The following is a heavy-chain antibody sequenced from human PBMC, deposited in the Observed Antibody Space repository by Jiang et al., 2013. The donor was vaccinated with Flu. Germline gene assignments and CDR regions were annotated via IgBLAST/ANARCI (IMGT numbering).Heavy chain of an antibody. CDR3: VRHAFGHSGWHYFDS. V-gene: IGHV5-10-1*01. D-gene: IGHD6-19*01. CDR2: IGPSDSVT. Sequence: IGPSDSVTKYSPSFEGHVTISADKSISTAYLQWSSLTASDTAIYYCVRHAFGHSGWHYFDSWGQGTLVTVSS. J-gene: IGHJ4*02.